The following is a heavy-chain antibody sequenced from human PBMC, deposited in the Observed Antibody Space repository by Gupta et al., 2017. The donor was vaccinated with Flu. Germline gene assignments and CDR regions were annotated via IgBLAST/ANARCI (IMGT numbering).Heavy chain of an antibody. D-gene: IGHD3-10*02. CDR3: TTVFGALLYYGLDV. V-gene: IGHV3-15*01. CDR2: IKSRADGGTT. CDR1: GFNFKNAW. Sequence: EVQLVESGGGLGKPGGSLRLSCIGSGFNFKNAWMTRVRQAPGKALEWVGRIKSRADGGTTDYATPVKGRFTISRDDSKNTLYLQMNSLKTEDAAVYYCTTVFGALLYYGLDVWGQGTTATVSS. J-gene: IGHJ6*02.